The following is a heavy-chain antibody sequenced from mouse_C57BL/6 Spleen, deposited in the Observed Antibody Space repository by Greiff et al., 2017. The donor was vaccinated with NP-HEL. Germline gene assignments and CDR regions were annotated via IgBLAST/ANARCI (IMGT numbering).Heavy chain of an antibody. J-gene: IGHJ4*01. CDR3: TRKAYALYYAMDY. CDR2: ISSGGDYI. D-gene: IGHD6-5*01. CDR1: GFTFSSYA. Sequence: EVHLVESGEGLVKPGGSLKLSCAASGFTFSSYAMSWVRQTPEKRLEWVAYISSGGDYIYYADTVKGRFTISRDNARNTLYLQMSSLKSEDTAMYYCTRKAYALYYAMDYWGQGTSVTVSS. V-gene: IGHV5-9-1*02.